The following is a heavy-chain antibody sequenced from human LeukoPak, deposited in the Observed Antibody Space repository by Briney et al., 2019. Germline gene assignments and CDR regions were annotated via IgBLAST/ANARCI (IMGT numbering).Heavy chain of an antibody. V-gene: IGHV3-48*01. CDR2: ISSSSSTI. D-gene: IGHD2-2*01. CDR3: ARERYCSSTSCSGNYYYYMDV. CDR1: GFTFSRYS. Sequence: GGSLRLSCAASGFTFSRYSMNWVRQAPGKGLEWVSYISSSSSTIYYADSVKGRFTISRDNAKNSLYLQMNSLRAEDTAVYYCARERYCSSTSCSGNYYYYMDVWGKGTTVTVSS. J-gene: IGHJ6*03.